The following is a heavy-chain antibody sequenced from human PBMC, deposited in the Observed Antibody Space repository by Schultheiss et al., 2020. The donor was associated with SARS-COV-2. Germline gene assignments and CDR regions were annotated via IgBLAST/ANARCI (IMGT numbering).Heavy chain of an antibody. CDR3: TTFNLFDP. V-gene: IGHV3-15*01. CDR1: GFTFSDAW. Sequence: GGSLRLSCAASGFTFSDAWMSWVRQAPGKGLEWVGRIRSKTDGGAIDYAAPVKGRFTISRDDSTDMLFLHLNSLNVEDTATYYCTTFNLFDPWGQGTVVTVSS. CDR2: IRSKTDGGAI. J-gene: IGHJ5*02.